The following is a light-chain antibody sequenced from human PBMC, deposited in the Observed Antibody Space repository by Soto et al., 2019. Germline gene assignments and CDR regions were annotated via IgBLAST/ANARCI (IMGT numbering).Light chain of an antibody. Sequence: QSVLTQPASVSGSPGQSITISCTGTKDTIGRVDFVSRYQQHPHKAPKLIIYEVRKRPSGVSDRFSGSKSGNTASLTISGLQTEDEADYYCSSYATTDRRVFGTGTKVTVL. V-gene: IGLV2-14*01. CDR2: EVR. CDR3: SSYATTDRRV. J-gene: IGLJ1*01. CDR1: KDTIGRVDF.